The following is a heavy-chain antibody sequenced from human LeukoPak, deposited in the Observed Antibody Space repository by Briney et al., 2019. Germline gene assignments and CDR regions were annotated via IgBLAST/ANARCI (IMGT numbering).Heavy chain of an antibody. V-gene: IGHV1-69*13. J-gene: IGHJ4*02. Sequence: ASVKVSCKASGGTFSSYAISWVRQAPGQGLEWMGGIIPIFSTANYAQKFQGRVTITADESTSTAYMELSSLRSQDTAVYHCAREILAAQTRGHYYFDYWGQGTLVTVSS. D-gene: IGHD3-3*01. CDR1: GGTFSSYA. CDR2: IIPIFSTA. CDR3: AREILAAQTRGHYYFDY.